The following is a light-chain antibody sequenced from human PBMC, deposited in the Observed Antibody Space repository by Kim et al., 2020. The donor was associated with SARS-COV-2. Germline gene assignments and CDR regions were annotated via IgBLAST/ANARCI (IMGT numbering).Light chain of an antibody. J-gene: IGLJ2*01. CDR3: SSHGGRA. CDR1: SSDVGGYNY. Sequence: GSPGQSVTISCAGTSSDVGGYNYISWYQQHPGKAPKLMIYDVSKRPSEVPDRFSGSKSGNTASLTVSGLQAEDEAEYYCSSHGGRAFGGGTQLTVL. CDR2: DVS. V-gene: IGLV2-8*01.